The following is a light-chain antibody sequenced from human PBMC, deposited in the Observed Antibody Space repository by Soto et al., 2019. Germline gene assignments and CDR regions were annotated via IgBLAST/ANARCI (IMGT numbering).Light chain of an antibody. V-gene: IGLV8-61*01. CDR2: STN. CDR3: LLYMGSGISV. J-gene: IGLJ2*01. Sequence: QTVVTQEPSFSVSPGGTVTLTCGLSSGSVSTSYYPSWYQQTPGQAPRTLIYSTNTRSSGVPEHSAGTILGNKAALTIAGAQADDKSAYYCLLYMGSGISVFGGGTKLTVL. CDR1: SGSVSTSYY.